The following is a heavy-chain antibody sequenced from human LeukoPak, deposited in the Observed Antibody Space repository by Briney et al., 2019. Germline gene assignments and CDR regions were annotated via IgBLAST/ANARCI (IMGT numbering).Heavy chain of an antibody. CDR2: ISGSGGGT. CDR1: GFTFSSYA. Sequence: GGSLRLSCAASGFTFSSYAMSWVRQAPGKGLEWVSAISGSGGGTYYADSVKGRFTISRDNSKNTLYLQMNSLRAEDTAVYYCAKDLDYYDSSGLGMNAFDIWGQGTMVTVSS. J-gene: IGHJ3*02. D-gene: IGHD3-22*01. CDR3: AKDLDYYDSSGLGMNAFDI. V-gene: IGHV3-23*01.